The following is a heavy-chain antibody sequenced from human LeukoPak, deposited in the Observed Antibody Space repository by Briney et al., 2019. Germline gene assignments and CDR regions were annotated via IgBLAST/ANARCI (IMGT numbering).Heavy chain of an antibody. CDR2: ISSSSSYI. V-gene: IGHV3-21*01. J-gene: IGHJ4*02. CDR1: GFTFSSYS. D-gene: IGHD1-26*01. CDR3: ARAVLRELTK. Sequence: PGGSLRLSCTASGFTFSSYSMNWVRQAPGKGLEWVSSISSSSSYIYYADSVKGRFTISRDNAKNSLYLQMNSLRAEDTAVYYCARAVLRELTKWGQGTLDTVSS.